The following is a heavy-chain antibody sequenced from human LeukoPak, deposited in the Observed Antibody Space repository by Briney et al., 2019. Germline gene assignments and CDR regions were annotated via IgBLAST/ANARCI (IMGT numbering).Heavy chain of an antibody. J-gene: IGHJ4*02. D-gene: IGHD6-13*01. Sequence: GGSLRLSCAGSGFTFSSYWMSWIRQAPGKGPEWVANIKQDGREKHYVDSVKGRFRISRGNAKNSLYLQMNSLRAEDTAIYYCTRDEAAATDWGQGTLVTVSS. CDR3: TRDEAAATD. V-gene: IGHV3-7*01. CDR2: IKQDGREK. CDR1: GFTFSSYW.